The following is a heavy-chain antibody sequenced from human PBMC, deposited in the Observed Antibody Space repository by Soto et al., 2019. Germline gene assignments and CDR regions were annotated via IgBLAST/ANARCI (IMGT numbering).Heavy chain of an antibody. CDR2: IYYSGST. V-gene: IGHV4-59*01. Sequence: SETLSLTCTVSGGSISSYYWSLIRQPPGKGLEWIGYIYYSGSTNYNPSLKSRVTISVDTSKNQFSLKLSSVTAADTAVYYCARGVEAPNTSGRYNWFDPWGQGTLVTVSS. CDR1: GGSISSYY. CDR3: ARGVEAPNTSGRYNWFDP. J-gene: IGHJ5*02. D-gene: IGHD2-15*01.